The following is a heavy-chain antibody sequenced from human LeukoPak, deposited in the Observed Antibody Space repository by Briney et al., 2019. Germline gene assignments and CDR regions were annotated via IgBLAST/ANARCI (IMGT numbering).Heavy chain of an antibody. J-gene: IGHJ4*02. CDR3: ARDQEGFDY. CDR1: GYTFTSNY. Sequence: ASVTVSCKASGYTFTSNYIHWVRQAPGQGLERMGMIYPRDGSTSYAQKFQGRVTVTRDTSTSTVHMELSGLRSEDTAVYYCARDQEGFDYWGQGTLVTVSS. CDR2: IYPRDGST. V-gene: IGHV1-46*01.